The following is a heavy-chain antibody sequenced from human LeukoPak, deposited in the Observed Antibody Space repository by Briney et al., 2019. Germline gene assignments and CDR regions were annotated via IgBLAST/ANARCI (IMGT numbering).Heavy chain of an antibody. CDR1: AFTFSTYR. Sequence: GGSLRLSCAASAFTFSTYRMHWVRQAPGMGLEWLSYISSSGGTIYYADSIKGRFTISRDNAKNSLYLQMNSLRDEDTAVYYCARSCGDYFPYYAMDVWGQGTTVTVSS. D-gene: IGHD4-17*01. CDR3: ARSCGDYFPYYAMDV. CDR2: ISSSGGTI. V-gene: IGHV3-48*02. J-gene: IGHJ6*02.